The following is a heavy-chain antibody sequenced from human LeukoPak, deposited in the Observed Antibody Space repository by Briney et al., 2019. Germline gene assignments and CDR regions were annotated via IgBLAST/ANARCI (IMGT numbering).Heavy chain of an antibody. CDR3: ARGSHVVRGVILV. V-gene: IGHV4-34*01. D-gene: IGHD3-10*01. CDR1: GGSFSGYY. Sequence: SETLSLTCAVYGGSFSGYYWGWIRQPPGKGLEWIGEINHSGSTNYNPSLKSRVTISVDTSKNQFSLKLSSVTAADTAVYYCARGSHVVRGVILVWGQGTLVTVSS. CDR2: INHSGST. J-gene: IGHJ4*02.